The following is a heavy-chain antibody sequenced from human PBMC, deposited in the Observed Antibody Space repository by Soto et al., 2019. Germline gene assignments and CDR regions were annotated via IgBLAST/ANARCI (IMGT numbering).Heavy chain of an antibody. CDR2: IYHSGST. V-gene: IGHV4-30-2*01. D-gene: IGHD6-6*01. Sequence: QLQLQESGSGLVKPSQTLSLTCAVSGGSISSGGSFWSWIRQPPGKGLEWIGYIYHSGSTYYNPSLKSRVTISVERSKNQFSLQLSSVTAADTAVYSWAGGIAARPLGYWGQGTLVTVSS. J-gene: IGHJ4*02. CDR3: AGGIAARPLGY. CDR1: GGSISSGGSF.